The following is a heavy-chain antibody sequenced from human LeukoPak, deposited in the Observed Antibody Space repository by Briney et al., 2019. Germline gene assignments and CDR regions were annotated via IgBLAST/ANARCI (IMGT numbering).Heavy chain of an antibody. V-gene: IGHV3-7*01. Sequence: GGSLSLSCAASGFTFSTYWIAWVRQAPGKGLEWVANIKGDESAKHQADSVKGRFAISRDNAQNSVYLHMRSLRGEDTAVYYCARDVGGSLDYCGQGTLVTVSS. J-gene: IGHJ4*02. CDR1: GFTFSTYW. CDR3: ARDVGGSLDY. CDR2: IKGDESAK. D-gene: IGHD1-26*01.